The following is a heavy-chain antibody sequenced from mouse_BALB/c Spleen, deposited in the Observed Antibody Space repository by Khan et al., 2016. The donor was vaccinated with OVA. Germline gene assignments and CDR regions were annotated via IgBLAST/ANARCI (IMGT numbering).Heavy chain of an antibody. CDR3: ARDSIDY. V-gene: IGHV1-7*01. J-gene: IGHJ2*01. Sequence: QVQLKESGADLVKPGASVKLSCKASGYTFTSYWVHWVKQRPGQGLEWIGYINPSSNNTEYKQNFKDQVTLTADKSTSTAFMQLSSLTSEDSAFYYCARDSIDYWGQGTTLTVSS. CDR2: INPSSNNT. CDR1: GYTFTSYW.